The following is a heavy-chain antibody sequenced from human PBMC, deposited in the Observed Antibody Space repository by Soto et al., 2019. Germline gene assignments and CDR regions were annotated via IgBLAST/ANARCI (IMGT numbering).Heavy chain of an antibody. J-gene: IGHJ4*02. Sequence: QVQLVESGGGLVKPGGSLRLSCAASGFTFSDYYMSWIGQAPGKGLEWGSYISSSGSTIYYADSVKGRFTITRDNAKHSLYMQMNTVRDEDTAVYYCARGEAQDDYLGQGTLVTVSS. CDR3: ARGEAQDDY. V-gene: IGHV3-11*01. D-gene: IGHD1-26*01. CDR1: GFTFSDYY. CDR2: ISSSGSTI.